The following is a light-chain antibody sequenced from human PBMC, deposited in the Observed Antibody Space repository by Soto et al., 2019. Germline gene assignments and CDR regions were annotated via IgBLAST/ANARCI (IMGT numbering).Light chain of an antibody. V-gene: IGKV3D-20*02. CDR3: QQSYSTLGYT. CDR2: DTS. CDR1: QSVGSY. J-gene: IGKJ2*01. Sequence: EIVLTQSPGTLSLSPGERATLSCRASQSVGSYLAWYQQKPGQASRLLISDTSSRATGIPDRVSGSGSGTDFSLTISRLQPEDFATYYCQQSYSTLGYTFGQGTKVDIK.